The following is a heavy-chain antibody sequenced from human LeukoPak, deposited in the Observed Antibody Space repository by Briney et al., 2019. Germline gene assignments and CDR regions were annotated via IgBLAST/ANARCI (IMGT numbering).Heavy chain of an antibody. J-gene: IGHJ5*02. CDR1: GYTFTDYT. D-gene: IGHD3-3*01. CDR2: ISPYNGNT. CDR3: ARDHGLSGVNDATHAGWFDP. V-gene: IGHV1-18*04. Sequence: GASVKVSCKASGYTFTDYTFSWVRQAPGQGLEWLGWISPYNGNTKYARKVQDRVTMTTDTSTSTAYMELRNLRSDDTAVYFCARDHGLSGVNDATHAGWFDPWGQGTLVTVSS.